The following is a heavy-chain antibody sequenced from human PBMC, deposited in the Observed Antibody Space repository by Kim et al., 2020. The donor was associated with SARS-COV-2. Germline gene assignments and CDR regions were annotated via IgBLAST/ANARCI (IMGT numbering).Heavy chain of an antibody. CDR2: INAGNGNT. CDR1: GYTFTSYA. D-gene: IGHD6-13*01. V-gene: IGHV1-3*01. CDR3: ARVSTSSWYPYYFDY. J-gene: IGHJ4*02. Sequence: ASVKVSCKASGYTFTSYAMHWVRQAPGQRLEWMGWINAGNGNTKYSQKFQGRVTITRDTSASTAYMELSSLRSEDTAVYYCARVSTSSWYPYYFDYWGQGTLVTVSS.